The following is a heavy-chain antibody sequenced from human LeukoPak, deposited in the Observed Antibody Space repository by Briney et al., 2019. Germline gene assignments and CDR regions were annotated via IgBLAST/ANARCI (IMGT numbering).Heavy chain of an antibody. CDR1: GFTASNNH. D-gene: IGHD3-16*01. J-gene: IGHJ3*02. CDR3: AREPRRLGDLLTI. V-gene: IGHV3-66*01. Sequence: GSLSLSCAASGFTASNNHMIWVRQAPGKGLEWVSVIFSGGSTYYADSVKGRFTISRDNSKNMVYLQMNSLRVEDTAVYYCAREPRRLGDLLTIWGQGTMVTVSS. CDR2: IFSGGST.